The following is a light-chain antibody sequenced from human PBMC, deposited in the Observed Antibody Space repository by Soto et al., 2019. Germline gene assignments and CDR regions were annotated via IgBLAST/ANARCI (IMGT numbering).Light chain of an antibody. Sequence: EIVLTQSPGTLSLSPGERATLSCRASQSLSSNYLAWYQQKPGQAPRLLISGTSHRATGIPDRFSGSGSGTDVTHPSGRLERDGLAVYFCQQYGDSAFTFGPGTKVYIK. V-gene: IGKV3-20*01. CDR3: QQYGDSAFT. CDR2: GTS. J-gene: IGKJ3*01. CDR1: QSLSSNY.